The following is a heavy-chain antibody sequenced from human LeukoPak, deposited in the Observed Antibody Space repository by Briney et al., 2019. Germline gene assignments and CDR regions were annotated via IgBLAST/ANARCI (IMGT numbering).Heavy chain of an antibody. CDR2: ILYSGNT. J-gene: IGHJ3*02. V-gene: IGHV4-59*12. Sequence: SETLSLTCTVSGGSICNYYWSWLRQPPRKGLEWVGYILYSGNTNYTPSLKSRVTISVDTSKHQFSLNLSSVTAADTAVYYCARLHLGDTYGDSFDIWGQGTMVTVSS. CDR3: ARLHLGDTYGDSFDI. CDR1: GGSICNYY. D-gene: IGHD2-21*01.